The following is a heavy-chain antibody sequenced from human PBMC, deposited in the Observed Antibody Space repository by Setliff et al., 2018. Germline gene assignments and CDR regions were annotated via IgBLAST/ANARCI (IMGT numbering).Heavy chain of an antibody. D-gene: IGHD5-12*01. J-gene: IGHJ6*03. CDR2: INTNTGNP. CDR1: GYTFTTYA. V-gene: IGHV7-4-1*02. Sequence: VKVSCKTSGYTFTTYAISWMRQAPGQGLEWMGWINTNTGNPSYAQDFTGRFVFSLDTSVSTAYLQISSLKSEDSAVYYCARASRFGTIRYRGDYYMDVWGKGTTVTVSS. CDR3: ARASRFGTIRYRGDYYMDV.